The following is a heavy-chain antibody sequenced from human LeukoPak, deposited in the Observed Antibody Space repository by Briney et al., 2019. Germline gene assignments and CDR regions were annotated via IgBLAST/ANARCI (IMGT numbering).Heavy chain of an antibody. Sequence: PSETLSLTCTVSGGSISSATYSWSWIRQPAGKGLEWIGRISTSGSTNYNPSFTSRVTISVDTSENQFSLNLSSVTAADTAVYYCARDDGDYGFDYWGQGTLVTVSS. J-gene: IGHJ4*02. D-gene: IGHD4-17*01. CDR3: ARDDGDYGFDY. V-gene: IGHV4-61*02. CDR1: GGSISSATYS. CDR2: ISTSGST.